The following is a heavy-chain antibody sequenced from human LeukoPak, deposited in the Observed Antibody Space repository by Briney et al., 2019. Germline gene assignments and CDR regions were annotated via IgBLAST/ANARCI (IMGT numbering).Heavy chain of an antibody. V-gene: IGHV3-23*01. CDR1: GFNFRGYA. J-gene: IGHJ6*02. CDR2: ISGSGGRG. D-gene: IGHD2-21*01. CDR3: AKEVVMGETNYYYYGMDV. Sequence: GGSLRLSCAASGFNFRGYAMSWVRQAPGKGLEWVSAISGSGGRGHYADSVRGRFTISRDNSQNTLQLQMNSLRAEDTAVYYCAKEVVMGETNYYYYGMDVWGQGTTVTVSS.